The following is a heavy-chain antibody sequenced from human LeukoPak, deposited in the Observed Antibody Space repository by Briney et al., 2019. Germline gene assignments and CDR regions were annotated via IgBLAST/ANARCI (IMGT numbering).Heavy chain of an antibody. CDR2: IYHSGST. CDR1: GYSISSGYY. J-gene: IGHJ3*02. CDR3: ARQAAAAGTDAFDI. V-gene: IGHV4-38-2*01. D-gene: IGHD6-13*01. Sequence: SETLSLTRAVSGYSISSGYYWGWIRQPPGKGLEWIGSIYHSGSTYYNPSLKSRVTISVDTSKNQFSLKLSSVTAADTAVYYCARQAAAAGTDAFDIWGQGTMVTVSS.